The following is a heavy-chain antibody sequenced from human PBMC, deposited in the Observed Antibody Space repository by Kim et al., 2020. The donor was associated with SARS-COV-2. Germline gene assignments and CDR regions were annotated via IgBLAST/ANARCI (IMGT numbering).Heavy chain of an antibody. D-gene: IGHD3-10*01. Sequence: GGSLRLSCALSGFDFQYYNMNWVRQAPGKGLEWVASISVTSAFIYYSDSVKGRFTVSRDNAENSLSLQMDSLRGDDTAIYYCARARGEWELHYFDYWGQG. CDR2: ISVTSAFI. V-gene: IGHV3-21*06. CDR1: GFDFQYYN. J-gene: IGHJ4*02. CDR3: ARARGEWELHYFDY.